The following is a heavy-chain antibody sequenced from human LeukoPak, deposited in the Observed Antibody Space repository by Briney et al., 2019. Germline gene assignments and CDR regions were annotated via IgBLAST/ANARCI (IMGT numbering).Heavy chain of an antibody. Sequence: MNWVXQAXXXXLXWVSXISSSPGYIYYAVSVKRRFTISRDNAKNSLYLQMNSLRAEDTAVYYCARPRDYDILTGSLYWGQGTLVTVSS. D-gene: IGHD3-9*01. J-gene: IGHJ4*02. V-gene: IGHV3-21*01. CDR2: ISSSPGYI. CDR3: ARPRDYDILTGSLY.